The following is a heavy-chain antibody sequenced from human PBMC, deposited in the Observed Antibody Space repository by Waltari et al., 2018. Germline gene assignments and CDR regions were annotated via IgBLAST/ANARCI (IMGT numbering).Heavy chain of an antibody. Sequence: QVQLVQSGAEVKKPGASVKVSCKASGYTFTGYYMHWVRQAPGQGLEWMGWINPSSGGTNYAQKFQGWVTMTRDTSISTAYMELSRLRSDDTAVYYCARDIGGDTAKPPLYGMDVWGQGTTVTVSS. CDR3: ARDIGGDTAKPPLYGMDV. CDR2: INPSSGGT. V-gene: IGHV1-2*04. CDR1: GYTFTGYY. D-gene: IGHD5-18*01. J-gene: IGHJ6*02.